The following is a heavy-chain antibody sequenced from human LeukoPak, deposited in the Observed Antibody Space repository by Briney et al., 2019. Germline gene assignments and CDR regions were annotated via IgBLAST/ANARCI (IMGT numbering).Heavy chain of an antibody. CDR1: GFTFTDYG. V-gene: IGHV1-18*01. CDR2: ISAYNGNT. J-gene: IGHJ5*02. Sequence: ASVKVSCKTSGFTFTDYGINWVRQAPGQGLEWMGCISAYNGNTNHAQNLQDRLSMTTDTATRTAYMYLRSLRSDDTAVYYCARDVGGEITAAGASDLWGQGTLVTVSS. CDR3: ARDVGGEITAAGASDL. D-gene: IGHD6-13*01.